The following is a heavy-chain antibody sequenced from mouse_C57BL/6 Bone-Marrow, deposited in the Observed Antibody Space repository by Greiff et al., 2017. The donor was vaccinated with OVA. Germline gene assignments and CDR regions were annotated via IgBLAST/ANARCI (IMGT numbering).Heavy chain of an antibody. V-gene: IGHV5-6*01. Sequence: EVMLVESGGDLVKPGGSLKLSCAASGFTFSSYGMSWVRQTPDKRLEWVATISSGGSYTYYPDSVKGRFTISRDNAKNTLYLQMSSLKSEDTAMYYCARHGYGNSFDYWGQGTTLTVSS. J-gene: IGHJ2*01. CDR3: ARHGYGNSFDY. CDR2: ISSGGSYT. CDR1: GFTFSSYG. D-gene: IGHD2-1*01.